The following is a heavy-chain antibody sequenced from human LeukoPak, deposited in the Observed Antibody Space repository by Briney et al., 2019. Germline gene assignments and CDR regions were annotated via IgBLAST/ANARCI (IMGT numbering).Heavy chain of an antibody. CDR3: ARVPHYYDSSGYRYNWFNP. V-gene: IGHV4-38-2*02. D-gene: IGHD3-22*01. Sequence: SETLSLTCTVSGGSISSGYYWGWIRQPPGKGLEWIGSIYHSGSTYYNPSLKSRVTISVDTSKNQFSLKLSSVTAADTAVYYCARVPHYYDSSGYRYNWFNPWGQGTLVTVSS. CDR1: GGSISSGYY. CDR2: IYHSGST. J-gene: IGHJ5*02.